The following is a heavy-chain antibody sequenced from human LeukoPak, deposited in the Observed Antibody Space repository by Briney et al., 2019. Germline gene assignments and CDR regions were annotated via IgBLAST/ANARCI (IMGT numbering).Heavy chain of an antibody. CDR2: ISWNSGSI. Sequence: SLRLSCAASGFTFDDYAMHWVRQAPGKGLEWVSGISWNSGSIGYADSVKGRFTISRDNAKNSLYLQMNSLRAEDTALYYCAKAAEGGGDYAIFDYWGQGTLVTVSS. CDR3: AKAAEGGGDYAIFDY. V-gene: IGHV3-9*01. D-gene: IGHD4-17*01. J-gene: IGHJ4*02. CDR1: GFTFDDYA.